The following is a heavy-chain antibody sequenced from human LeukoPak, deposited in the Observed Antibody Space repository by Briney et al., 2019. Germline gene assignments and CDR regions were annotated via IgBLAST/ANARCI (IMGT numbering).Heavy chain of an antibody. CDR2: ISYDGSNK. CDR1: GFTFTSYA. V-gene: IGHV3-30*01. Sequence: PGGSLRLSCAASGFTFTSYAMHWVRQAPGKGLEWVAVISYDGSNKYYADSVKGRFTISRDNSKNTLYLQMNRLRAEDTAVYYCARSIVGVTAQDYGGQGTLVTVSS. J-gene: IGHJ4*02. D-gene: IGHD2-21*02. CDR3: ARSIVGVTAQDY.